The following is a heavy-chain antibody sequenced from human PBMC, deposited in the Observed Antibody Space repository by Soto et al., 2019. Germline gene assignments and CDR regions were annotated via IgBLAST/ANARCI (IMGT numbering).Heavy chain of an antibody. CDR2: INQNGST. J-gene: IGHJ6*02. Sequence: SVSLSLTCAVYGGTLSGYDWSWIRELSGKGPEWFGEINQNGSTNYDPSLKSRVTIAVDTSKTLFALKLSSVTAADTAVYYCARRTPYSSSWPRVRPRYHYYGMDVLRQGTTVTVSS. V-gene: IGHV4-34*01. CDR3: ARRTPYSSSWPRVRPRYHYYGMDV. D-gene: IGHD6-13*01. CDR1: GGTLSGYD.